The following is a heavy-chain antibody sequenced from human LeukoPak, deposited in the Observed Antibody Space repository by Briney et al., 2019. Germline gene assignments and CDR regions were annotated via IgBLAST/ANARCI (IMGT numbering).Heavy chain of an antibody. CDR1: GFTFSSYW. CDR3: ARDDAVRGFDP. D-gene: IGHD3-10*01. Sequence: GGSLRLSCAASGFTFSSYWMHWVRQAPGKGLVWVSRINSDGSSTSHADSVKGRFTISKDNAKNTLYLQMNSLRAEDTAVYYCARDDAVRGFDPWGQGTLVTVSS. V-gene: IGHV3-74*01. CDR2: INSDGSST. J-gene: IGHJ5*02.